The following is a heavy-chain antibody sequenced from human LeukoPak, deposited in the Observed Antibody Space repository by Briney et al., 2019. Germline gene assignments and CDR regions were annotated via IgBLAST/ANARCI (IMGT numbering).Heavy chain of an antibody. CDR1: GYTFTSYY. CDR3: AREKTMVRGVRHDAFDI. V-gene: IGHV1-46*01. CDR2: INPSGGST. Sequence: ASVKVSCKASGYTFTSYYMHWVRQAPGQGLEWMGIINPSGGSTSYAQKFQGRVTMTRDTSTSTVYMELSSLRSEDTAVYYCAREKTMVRGVRHDAFDIWGQGTMVTVSS. D-gene: IGHD3-10*01. J-gene: IGHJ3*02.